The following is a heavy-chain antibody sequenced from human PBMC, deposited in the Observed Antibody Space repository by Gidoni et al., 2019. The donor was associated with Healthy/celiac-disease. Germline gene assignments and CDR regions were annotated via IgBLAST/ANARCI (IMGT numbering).Heavy chain of an antibody. D-gene: IGHD6-19*01. CDR1: GYTFTSYG. J-gene: IGHJ4*02. CDR2: ISAYNGNT. Sequence: QVQLVQSGAEVKKPGASLKVSCTPSGYTFTSYGTSWVRQAPGQGLEWMGWISAYNGNTNYAQKLQGRVTMTTDTSTSTAYMERRSLRSDDTAVYYCARGIAVAGSFDYWGQGTLVTVSS. CDR3: ARGIAVAGSFDY. V-gene: IGHV1-18*01.